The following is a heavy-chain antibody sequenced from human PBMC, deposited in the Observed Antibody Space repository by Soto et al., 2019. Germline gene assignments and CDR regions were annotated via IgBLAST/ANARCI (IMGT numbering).Heavy chain of an antibody. V-gene: IGHV4-59*12. CDR1: GGSLSSYY. D-gene: IGHD5-12*01. Sequence: SETLSLTCVVSGGSLSSYYWSWIRQPPGKGLEWIGYINHSGSTNYNPSLKSRVTISVDTSKNQFSLKLSSVTAADTAVYYCARAGWLRLWGQGTLVTVSS. CDR3: ARAGWLRL. CDR2: INHSGST. J-gene: IGHJ4*02.